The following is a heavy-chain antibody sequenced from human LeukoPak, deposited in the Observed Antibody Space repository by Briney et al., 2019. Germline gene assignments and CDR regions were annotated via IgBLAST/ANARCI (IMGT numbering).Heavy chain of an antibody. CDR1: GGTFSSYA. V-gene: IGHV1-69*04. J-gene: IGHJ5*02. D-gene: IGHD3-3*01. CDR3: ARSPYDFWSGYPYNWFDP. Sequence: SVKVSCKASGGTFSSYAISWVRQAPGQGLEWMGRIIPILGIANYAQKFQGRVTNTADKSTSTAYMELSSLRSEDTAVYYCARSPYDFWSGYPYNWFDPWGQGTLVTVSS. CDR2: IIPILGIA.